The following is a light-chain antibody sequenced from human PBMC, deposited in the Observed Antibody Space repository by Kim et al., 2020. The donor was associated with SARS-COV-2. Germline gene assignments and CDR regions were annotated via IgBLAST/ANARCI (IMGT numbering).Light chain of an antibody. CDR2: EAS. CDR3: QQRGS. CDR1: QGVSNY. V-gene: IGKV3-11*01. J-gene: IGKJ5*01. Sequence: EIVLWQSPGTLSLSPGDRATLSCRASQGVSNYLAWYQQKPGQAPRLLIYEASKRAAGIPARFSGSGSGTEFTLTISRLEPGDSAVYFCQQRGSFGQGTRLEIK.